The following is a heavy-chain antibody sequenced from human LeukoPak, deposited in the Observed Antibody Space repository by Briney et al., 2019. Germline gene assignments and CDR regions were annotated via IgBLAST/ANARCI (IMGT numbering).Heavy chain of an antibody. CDR3: AREIPLIIAETPKDAFDI. V-gene: IGHV1-69*05. Sequence: ASVKVSCKASGGTFSSYAISWVRQAPGQGLEWMGRIIPIFGTANYAQKFQGRVTITTDESTSTAYMELSSLRSADTAVYYCAREIPLIIAETPKDAFDIWGQGTMVTVSS. CDR2: IIPIFGTA. CDR1: GGTFSSYA. J-gene: IGHJ3*02. D-gene: IGHD6-13*01.